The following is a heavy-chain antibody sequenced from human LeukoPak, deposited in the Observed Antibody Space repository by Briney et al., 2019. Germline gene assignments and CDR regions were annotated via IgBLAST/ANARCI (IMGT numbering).Heavy chain of an antibody. V-gene: IGHV1-8*01. Sequence: ASVKVSCKASGYTFTSYDINWLRQATGQGPEWMGWMNPNSGATGYAQKFQGRVTMTRSTSINTAYMELSSPRSDDTAVYYCARATINYDFWSGYSVDGFDYWGQGTLVTVSS. CDR2: MNPNSGAT. CDR3: ARATINYDFWSGYSVDGFDY. D-gene: IGHD3-3*01. CDR1: GYTFTSYD. J-gene: IGHJ4*02.